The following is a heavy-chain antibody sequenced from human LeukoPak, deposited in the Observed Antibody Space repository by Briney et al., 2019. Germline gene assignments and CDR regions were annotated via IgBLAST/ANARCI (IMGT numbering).Heavy chain of an antibody. CDR2: IRSKANSYAT. D-gene: IGHD3-10*01. CDR1: GFTFSGSA. J-gene: IGHJ4*02. V-gene: IGHV3-73*01. CDR3: TRLPSSGYGSGSFRRRGRDDY. Sequence: PGGSLRLSCAASGFTFSGSAMHWVRQASGKGLEWVGRIRSKANSYATAYAASVKGRFTISRDDSKNTAYLQMNSLKTEDTAVYYCTRLPSSGYGSGSFRRRGRDDYWGQGTLVTVSS.